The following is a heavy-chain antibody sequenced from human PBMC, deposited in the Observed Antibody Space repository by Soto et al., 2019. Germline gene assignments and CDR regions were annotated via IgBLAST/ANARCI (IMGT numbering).Heavy chain of an antibody. CDR3: TSLVVVALQQAY. J-gene: IGHJ4*02. V-gene: IGHV3-73*01. D-gene: IGHD2-15*01. CDR1: GFTFSGSA. CDR2: IRSKANSYAT. Sequence: PGGSLRLSCAASGFTFSGSAMHWVRQASGKGLEWVGRIRSKANSYATAYAASVKGRFTISRDDSKNTAYLQMNSLKTEDTAVYYCTSLVVVALQQAYWGQGTLVTVSS.